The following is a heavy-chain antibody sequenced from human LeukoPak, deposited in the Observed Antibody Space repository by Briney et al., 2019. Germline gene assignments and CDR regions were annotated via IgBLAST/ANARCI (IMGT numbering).Heavy chain of an antibody. D-gene: IGHD2-21*02. CDR1: GFTFCSYW. CDR3: ALLSAVTQRPDGFDI. J-gene: IGHJ3*02. Sequence: VVSLRLSCAASGFTFCSYWMHWVRHAPGKGLVWVSRISPDGYSIVYADSVKGPFTISRENTQNNLYLQIDNLRAEDTGVYYCALLSAVTQRPDGFDIWGQGTLVTVSS. V-gene: IGHV3-74*01. CDR2: ISPDGYSI.